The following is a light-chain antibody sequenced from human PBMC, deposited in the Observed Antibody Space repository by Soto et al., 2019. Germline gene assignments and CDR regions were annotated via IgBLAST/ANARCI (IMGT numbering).Light chain of an antibody. CDR1: QDISHF. CDR3: QKYDSVPFT. V-gene: IGKV1-27*01. CDR2: EAS. Sequence: DIQMTQSPSSLSASLGDRVTFTCRASQDISHFLAWYQQKPWKVPQLLIYEASTLQLGVPSRFSGSGSGTDFTLTISSLQPEDVATYYCQKYDSVPFTFGPGTKVDIK. J-gene: IGKJ3*01.